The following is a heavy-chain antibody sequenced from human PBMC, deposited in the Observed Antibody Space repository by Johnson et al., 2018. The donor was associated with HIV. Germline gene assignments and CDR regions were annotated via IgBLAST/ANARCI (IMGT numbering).Heavy chain of an antibody. CDR3: AKASHWAFDI. J-gene: IGHJ3*02. D-gene: IGHD1-1*01. CDR1: EFTFSNYA. V-gene: IGHV3-30-3*01. CDR2: VPDDGDNK. Sequence: QVQLVESGGGLVQPGGSLRLSCAASEFTFSNYAMHWVRQAPGKGLEWVAVVPDDGDNKYYADSVKGRFTISRDNSKNTLYLQMNSLRGEDTAVYYCAKASHWAFDIWGQGTMVTVSS.